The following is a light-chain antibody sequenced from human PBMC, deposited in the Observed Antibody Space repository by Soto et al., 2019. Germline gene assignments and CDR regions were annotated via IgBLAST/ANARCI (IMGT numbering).Light chain of an antibody. V-gene: IGKV3-11*01. CDR3: QQRSNWAIT. CDR1: QSVSSY. Sequence: EIVLTQSPATLSLSPGERATLSCRASQSVSSYLAWYQQKPGQAPRLLIYDASNRATGIPARFSGSGSGTDFPLTISSLEPEDFAVYYYQQRSNWAITFGQGTRLVIK. CDR2: DAS. J-gene: IGKJ5*01.